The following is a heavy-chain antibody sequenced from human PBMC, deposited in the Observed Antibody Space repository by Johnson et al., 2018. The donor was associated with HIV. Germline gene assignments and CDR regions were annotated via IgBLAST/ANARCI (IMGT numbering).Heavy chain of an antibody. D-gene: IGHD4-17*01. CDR2: VSYDASNK. CDR1: GFTVSGYA. CDR3: ARELEFGDLRKNDAFDI. Sequence: QMLLVESGGGLIQPGGSLRLSCAASGFTVSGYAMHWVRQAPGKGLEWVAVVSYDASNKYYADSVQGRFTISRDDSKNTLYLQMNSLRAEDTAVYYCARELEFGDLRKNDAFDIWGQGTMVTVSS. J-gene: IGHJ3*02. V-gene: IGHV3-30*04.